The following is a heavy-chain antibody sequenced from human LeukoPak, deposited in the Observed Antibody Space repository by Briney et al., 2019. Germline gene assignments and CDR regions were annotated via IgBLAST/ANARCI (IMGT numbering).Heavy chain of an antibody. Sequence: SETLSLTCTVSGGSISSGSYYWSWIRQPAGKGLEWIGRIYTSGSTNYNSSLKSRVTISVDTSKNQFSLKLSSVTAADTAVYYCARDRYCSSTSCYGGLDYWGQGTLVTVSS. D-gene: IGHD2-2*01. V-gene: IGHV4-61*02. CDR3: ARDRYCSSTSCYGGLDY. CDR2: IYTSGST. J-gene: IGHJ4*02. CDR1: GGSISSGSYY.